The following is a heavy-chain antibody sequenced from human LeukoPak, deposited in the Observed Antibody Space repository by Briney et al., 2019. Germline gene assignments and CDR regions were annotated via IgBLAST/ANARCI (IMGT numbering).Heavy chain of an antibody. CDR2: INHSGST. Sequence: SETLSLTCAVYGGSFSGYYWSWIRQPPGKGLEWIGEINHSGSTNYNPSLKSRVTISVDTSKNQFSLKLSSVTAADTAVYYCARHPYYYDSSGYINWYFDLWGRGTLVTVSS. CDR3: ARHPYYYDSSGYINWYFDL. CDR1: GGSFSGYY. V-gene: IGHV4-34*01. D-gene: IGHD3-22*01. J-gene: IGHJ2*01.